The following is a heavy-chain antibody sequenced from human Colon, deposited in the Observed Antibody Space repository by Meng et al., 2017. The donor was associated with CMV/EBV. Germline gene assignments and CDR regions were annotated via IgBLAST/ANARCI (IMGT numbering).Heavy chain of an antibody. J-gene: IGHJ4*02. D-gene: IGHD6-6*01. CDR2: IFYTGTT. Sequence: QLQLQESGPGLVRPSETLSLTCTVSGGSISSSSYYWAWIRQPPGNGLEWIGSIFYTGTTYYKPSLKSRVTISVDTSKNQFSLKLSSVTAADTAVYYCIREMTGSSSSYWGQGTLVTVSS. CDR3: IREMTGSSSSY. CDR1: GGSISSSSYY. V-gene: IGHV4-39*07.